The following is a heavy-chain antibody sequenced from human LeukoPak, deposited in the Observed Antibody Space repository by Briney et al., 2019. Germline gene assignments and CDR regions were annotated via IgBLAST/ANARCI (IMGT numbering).Heavy chain of an antibody. D-gene: IGHD3-22*01. J-gene: IGHJ4*02. CDR3: ARGAYYYDSSGYYYVLHYDY. CDR1: GYTFTSYG. Sequence: GASVKVSCKASGYTFTSYGISWVRQAPGQGLEWMGRIIPIFGTANYAQKFQGRVTITTDESTSTAYMELSSLRSEDTAVYYCARGAYYYDSSGYYYVLHYDYWGQGTLVTVSS. V-gene: IGHV1-69*05. CDR2: IIPIFGTA.